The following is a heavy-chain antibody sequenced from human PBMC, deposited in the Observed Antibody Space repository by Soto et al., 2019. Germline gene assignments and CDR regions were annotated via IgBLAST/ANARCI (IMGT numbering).Heavy chain of an antibody. CDR2: ISGSGGST. V-gene: IGHV3-23*01. D-gene: IGHD6-6*01. CDR1: GFTFTTYA. CDR3: AKKWDTTFSSSSH. J-gene: IGHJ4*02. Sequence: EVQLLESGGGLVQPGGSLRLSCAASGFTFTTYAMTWVRQAPGKGLEWVSAISGSGGSTYYADSVKGRSTISRDNSKNMLYLQMNSLRAEDTAVYYCAKKWDTTFSSSSHWGQGTLVTVSS.